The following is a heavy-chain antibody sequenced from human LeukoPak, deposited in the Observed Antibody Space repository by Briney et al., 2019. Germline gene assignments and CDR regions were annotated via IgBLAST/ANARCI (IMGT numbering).Heavy chain of an antibody. CDR3: ARDAYYSSGSFLDY. J-gene: IGHJ4*02. CDR1: GGSISRSSNY. CDR2: MYYSGST. D-gene: IGHD3-10*01. V-gene: IGHV4-39*07. Sequence: SETLSLTCTVSGGSISRSSNYWGWIRQPPGKGLEWIGSMYYSGSTYYNPSLKSRVTISVDTSKNPFSLKLSSVTAADTAVYYCARDAYYSSGSFLDYWGQGTLVTVSS.